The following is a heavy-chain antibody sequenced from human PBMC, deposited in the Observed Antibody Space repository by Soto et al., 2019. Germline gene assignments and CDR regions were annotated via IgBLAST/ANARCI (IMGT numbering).Heavy chain of an antibody. Sequence: SETLCLTCAVSGYSMSSGYYWGWIRQPPGKGLEWIGSIYHSGSTYYNPSLKSRVTISVDTSKNQFSLKLSSVTAADTAVYYCAREGIGYCTNGVCYPGYYYGMDVWGQGPTVT. D-gene: IGHD2-8*01. CDR1: GYSMSSGYY. V-gene: IGHV4-38-2*02. J-gene: IGHJ6*02. CDR3: AREGIGYCTNGVCYPGYYYGMDV. CDR2: IYHSGST.